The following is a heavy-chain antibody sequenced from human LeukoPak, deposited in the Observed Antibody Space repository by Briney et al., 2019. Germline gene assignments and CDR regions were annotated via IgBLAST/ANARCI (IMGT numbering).Heavy chain of an antibody. CDR3: AKASPPYYDYVWGSYRPKTARGTAFDY. V-gene: IGHV3-30*02. J-gene: IGHJ4*02. CDR2: IRYDGSNK. D-gene: IGHD3-16*02. Sequence: PGGSLRLSCAASGFTFSSYGMHWVRQAPGKGLEWVAFIRYDGSNKYYADSVKGRLTISRDNSKNTLYLQMNSLRAEDTAVYYCAKASPPYYDYVWGSYRPKTARGTAFDYWGQGTLVTVSS. CDR1: GFTFSSYG.